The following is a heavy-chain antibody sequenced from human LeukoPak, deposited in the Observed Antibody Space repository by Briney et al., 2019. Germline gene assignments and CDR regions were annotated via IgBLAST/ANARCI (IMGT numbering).Heavy chain of an antibody. CDR3: GRVRCSGGSCYPYYFYGMDV. Sequence: PGGSLRLSCAASGFTFSSYSMNWVRQAPGRGLEWVSSISSSSSYIYYADSVKGRFTISRDNAKNSLCLQMNSLRAEDTAVYYCGRVRCSGGSCYPYYFYGMDVWGQGTTVTVSS. CDR1: GFTFSSYS. D-gene: IGHD2-15*01. J-gene: IGHJ6*02. CDR2: ISSSSSYI. V-gene: IGHV3-21*01.